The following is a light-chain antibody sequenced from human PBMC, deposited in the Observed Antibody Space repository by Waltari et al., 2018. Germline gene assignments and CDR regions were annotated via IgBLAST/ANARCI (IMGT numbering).Light chain of an antibody. CDR1: SPRTSY. J-gene: IGLJ3*02. CDR2: GKD. CDR3: SSRNGRANQVV. Sequence: SSELTQDPGVSVALGQTIRFTCQGASPRTSYASWYQPNPGQAPVLVIYGKDKRPSGIPDRISGYSSGTTSSLTITGAQAEDEADYYCSSRNGRANQVVFAGGTKVTVL. V-gene: IGLV3-19*01.